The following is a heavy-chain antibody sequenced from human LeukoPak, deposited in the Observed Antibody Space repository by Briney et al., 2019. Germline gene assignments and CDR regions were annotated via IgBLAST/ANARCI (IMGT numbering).Heavy chain of an antibody. D-gene: IGHD3-22*01. CDR1: GYTFTSYD. CDR3: ARVRMGGDDSSGYSFDY. CDR2: MNPNSGNT. J-gene: IGHJ4*02. V-gene: IGHV1-8*03. Sequence: ASVKVSCKASGYTFTSYDINWVRQATGQGLEWMGWMNPNSGNTGYAQKFQGRVTITRNTSISTAYMELSSLRSEDTAVYYCARVRMGGDDSSGYSFDYWGQGTLVTVSS.